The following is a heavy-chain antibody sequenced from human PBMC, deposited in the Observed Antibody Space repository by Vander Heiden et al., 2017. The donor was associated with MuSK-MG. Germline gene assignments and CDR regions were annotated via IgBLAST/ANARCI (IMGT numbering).Heavy chain of an antibody. CDR1: GSTFSNYA. CDR2: ISSNGGRK. V-gene: IGHV3-64*07. J-gene: IGHJ4*02. D-gene: IGHD4-17*01. CDR3: ARGSLPRMTTVTSFDY. Sequence: EVQLVESGGGLVQLGGSLRLPCPSSGSTFSNYAMHGVRPAPGKGLEYDSAISSNGGRKYFADAVRGRITISRDNSKNTLDPQMGSLRAEDMGVYYGARGSLPRMTTVTSFDYWGQGTMVTVSS.